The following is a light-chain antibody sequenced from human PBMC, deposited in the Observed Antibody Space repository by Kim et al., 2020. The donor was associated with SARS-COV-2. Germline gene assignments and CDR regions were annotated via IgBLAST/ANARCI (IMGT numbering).Light chain of an antibody. Sequence: SGSLGDTGNNTWRVRQNISMYFNWDQKKPRKAPKRLIYAASSLQSGVPSRFSGSGSGTDFTLTLSSLQPEGFTTYDCQQSYSNPHTFGQGTKLEI. CDR3: QQSYSNPHT. V-gene: IGKV1-39*01. J-gene: IGKJ2*01. CDR2: AAS. CDR1: QNISMY.